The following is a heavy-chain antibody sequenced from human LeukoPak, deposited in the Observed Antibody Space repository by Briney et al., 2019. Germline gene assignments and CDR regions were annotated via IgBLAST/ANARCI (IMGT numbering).Heavy chain of an antibody. Sequence: GGSLRLSCTASGFTFSDHYMSWFRLSPGKGLEWLSYITSSGTTSDYADFVKGRFTISRDNAKNSMYLQMNSLRPEDTAVYYCARDPDYGDPDWGQGTLVTVSS. J-gene: IGHJ4*02. D-gene: IGHD4-17*01. CDR2: ITSSGTTS. CDR1: GFTFSDHY. V-gene: IGHV3-11*01. CDR3: ARDPDYGDPD.